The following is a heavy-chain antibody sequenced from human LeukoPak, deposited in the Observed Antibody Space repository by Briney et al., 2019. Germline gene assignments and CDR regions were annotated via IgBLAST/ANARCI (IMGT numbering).Heavy chain of an antibody. CDR2: ISYDGSNK. D-gene: IGHD3-3*01. J-gene: IGHJ4*02. Sequence: GGSLRLSRAASGFTFSSYGMHWVRQAQGKGLEWVAVISYDGSNKYYADSVKGRFTISRDNSKNTLYLQMNSLRAEDTAVYYCAKEDDFWSGYKPSYFDYWGQGTLVTVSS. CDR3: AKEDDFWSGYKPSYFDY. CDR1: GFTFSSYG. V-gene: IGHV3-30*18.